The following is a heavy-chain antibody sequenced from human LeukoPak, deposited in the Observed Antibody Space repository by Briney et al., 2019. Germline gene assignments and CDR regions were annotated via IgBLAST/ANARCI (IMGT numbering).Heavy chain of an antibody. CDR1: GYSFTGYW. V-gene: IGHV5-51*01. Sequence: GESLKISCKGSGYSFTGYWIGWVRQMPGKGLEWMGIIYPGDSDTRYSPSFQGQVTISADKSISTAYLQWSSLKASDTAMYYCARPRCSGGSCYYFDYWGQGTLVTVSS. CDR2: IYPGDSDT. J-gene: IGHJ4*02. CDR3: ARPRCSGGSCYYFDY. D-gene: IGHD2-15*01.